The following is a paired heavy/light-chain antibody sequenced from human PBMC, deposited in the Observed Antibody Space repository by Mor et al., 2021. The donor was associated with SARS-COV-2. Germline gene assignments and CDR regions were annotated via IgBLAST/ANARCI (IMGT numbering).Heavy chain of an antibody. Sequence: EVQLLESGGGLVQPGGSLRLSCAASGFTFSSYAMSWVRQAPGKGLEWVSAISGSGGSTYYADSVKGRFTISRDNSKNTLYLQMNSLRAEDTAVYYCAKVHPNYWGQGTLVTVSS. CDR1: GFTFSSYA. J-gene: IGHJ4*02. V-gene: IGHV3-23*01. CDR2: ISGSGGST. CDR3: AKVHPNY.
Light chain of an antibody. Sequence: SSELTQDPAVSVALGQTVRIACQGDSLRSHPSSWNQQKPGQAPILVLYGTNIRPSGIPDRFSGSSSGDSVSLTITGAQAEDEADYYCSSRDSSGNHVLFGGGTRLTVL. J-gene: IGLJ2*01. CDR1: SLRSHP. CDR3: SSRDSSGNHVL. CDR2: GTN. V-gene: IGLV3-19*01.